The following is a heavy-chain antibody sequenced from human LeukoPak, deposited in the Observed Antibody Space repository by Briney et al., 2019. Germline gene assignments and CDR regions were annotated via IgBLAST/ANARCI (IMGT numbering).Heavy chain of an antibody. J-gene: IGHJ4*02. CDR3: ARSYCSSTSCNTGRYYFDY. Sequence: GGSLRLSCAASGFTFSSYSMNWVPHAPGKGLEWVSYISSSSSYIYYADSVKGRFTISRDNAKNSLYLQMNSLRAEDTAVYYCARSYCSSTSCNTGRYYFDYWGQGTLVTVSS. CDR1: GFTFSSYS. D-gene: IGHD2-2*02. CDR2: ISSSSSYI. V-gene: IGHV3-21*01.